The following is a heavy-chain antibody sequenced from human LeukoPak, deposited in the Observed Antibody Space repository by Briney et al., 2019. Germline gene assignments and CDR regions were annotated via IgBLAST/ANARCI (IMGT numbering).Heavy chain of an antibody. D-gene: IGHD2-2*01. CDR2: IYYSGST. V-gene: IGHV4-39*07. J-gene: IGHJ5*02. CDR3: ARAEDIVVVPAAKHHNWFDP. CDR1: GGSISSSSYY. Sequence: SETLSLTCTVSGGSISSSSYYWGWIRQPPGKGLEWIGSIYYSGSTYYNPSLKSRVTISVDTSKNQFSLKLSSVTAADTAVYYCARAEDIVVVPAAKHHNWFDPWGQGTLVTVSS.